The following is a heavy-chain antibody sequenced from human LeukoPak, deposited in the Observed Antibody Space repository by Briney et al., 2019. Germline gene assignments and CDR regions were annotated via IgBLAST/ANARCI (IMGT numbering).Heavy chain of an antibody. D-gene: IGHD3-16*01. CDR2: IPYDGSNK. Sequence: GGSLRLSCAASGFTFSSYAMHWVRQAPGKGLEWVAVIPYDGSNKYYADSVKGRFTISRDNSKNTLYLQMNSLRAEDTAVYYCAREVFQSGYVSEAFDIWGQGTMVTVSS. CDR3: AREVFQSGYVSEAFDI. V-gene: IGHV3-30-3*01. J-gene: IGHJ3*02. CDR1: GFTFSSYA.